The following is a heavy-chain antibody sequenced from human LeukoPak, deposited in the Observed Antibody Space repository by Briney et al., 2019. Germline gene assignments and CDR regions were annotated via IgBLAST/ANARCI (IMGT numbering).Heavy chain of an antibody. CDR3: ARDATRIAVVGKAAFDI. Sequence: PGGSLRLSCAASGFTFSSYSMNWVRQAPGKGLEWVSSISSSSSYIYYADSVKGRFTISRDNAKNSLYLQMNSLRAEDTAVYYCARDATRIAVVGKAAFDIWGQGTMVTVSS. CDR1: GFTFSSYS. V-gene: IGHV3-21*01. D-gene: IGHD6-19*01. CDR2: ISSSSSYI. J-gene: IGHJ3*02.